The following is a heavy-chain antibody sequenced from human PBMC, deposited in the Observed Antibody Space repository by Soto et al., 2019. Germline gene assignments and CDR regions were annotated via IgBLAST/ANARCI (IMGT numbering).Heavy chain of an antibody. Sequence: GASVKVSCKASGYTFTSYGISWVRQAPGQGIEWMGWISAYNGNTNYAQKLQGRVTMTTDTSTSTAYMELRSLRSDDTAVYYCARGVYSEATHRYGMDVWGQGTTVTVSS. J-gene: IGHJ6*02. D-gene: IGHD1-26*01. CDR3: ARGVYSEATHRYGMDV. V-gene: IGHV1-18*04. CDR2: ISAYNGNT. CDR1: GYTFTSYG.